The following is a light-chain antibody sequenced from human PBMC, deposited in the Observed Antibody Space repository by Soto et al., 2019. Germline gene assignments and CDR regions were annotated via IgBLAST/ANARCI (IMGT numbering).Light chain of an antibody. CDR3: QQYTNSPLT. V-gene: IGKV3-15*01. Sequence: EIVMTQSPATLSVSPGERATLSCRASQTISTNLDWYQQKPGQAPRLLISGASTRATGIPGRFSGSGSGTEFTLTISSLQSEDFAVYYCQQYTNSPLTFGGGTKVEIK. CDR2: GAS. CDR1: QTISTN. J-gene: IGKJ4*01.